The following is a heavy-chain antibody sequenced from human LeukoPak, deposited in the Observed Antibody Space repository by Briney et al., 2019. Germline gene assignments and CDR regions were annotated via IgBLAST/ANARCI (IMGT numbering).Heavy chain of an antibody. J-gene: IGHJ4*02. CDR3: ARVRFFAWFGELFPPFDY. V-gene: IGHV1-2*02. Sequence: ASVKVSCKASGYTFTGYYIHWVRQAPGQGLEYMGWINPNTDFTNYAQKFQGRVTMTRDTSISTAYMELSRLRSDDTAVYYCARVRFFAWFGELFPPFDYWGQGTLVTVSS. D-gene: IGHD3-10*01. CDR2: INPNTDFT. CDR1: GYTFTGYY.